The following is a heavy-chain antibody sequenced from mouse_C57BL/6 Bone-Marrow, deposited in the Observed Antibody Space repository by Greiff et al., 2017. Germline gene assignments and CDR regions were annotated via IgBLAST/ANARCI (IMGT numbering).Heavy chain of an antibody. J-gene: IGHJ4*01. Sequence: QVQLQQPGAELVKPGASVTLSCKASGYTFTSYWMHWVKQRPGQGLEWIGMIRPNSGSTNYNAKFKSKATLTVDKSSSTAYMQLSSLTSEDSAVYYCARSVTTVAPYYAMDYWGQGTSVTVSS. CDR3: ARSVTTVAPYYAMDY. CDR2: IRPNSGST. D-gene: IGHD1-1*01. V-gene: IGHV1-64*01. CDR1: GYTFTSYW.